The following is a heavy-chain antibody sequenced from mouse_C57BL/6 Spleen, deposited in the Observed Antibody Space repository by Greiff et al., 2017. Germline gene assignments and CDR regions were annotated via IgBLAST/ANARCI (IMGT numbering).Heavy chain of an antibody. V-gene: IGHV5-4*01. Sequence: DVMLVESGGGLVKPGGSLKLSCAASGFTFSSYAMSWVRQTPEKRLEWVATISDGGSYTYYPDNVKGRFTISRDNAKNNLYLQMSHLKSEDTAMYYCARDNPYYYGSSSWYFDVWGTGTTVTVSS. CDR1: GFTFSSYA. J-gene: IGHJ1*03. D-gene: IGHD1-1*01. CDR3: ARDNPYYYGSSSWYFDV. CDR2: ISDGGSYT.